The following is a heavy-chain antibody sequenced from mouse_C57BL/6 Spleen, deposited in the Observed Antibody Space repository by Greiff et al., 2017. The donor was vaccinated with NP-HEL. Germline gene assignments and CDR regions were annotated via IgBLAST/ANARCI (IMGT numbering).Heavy chain of an antibody. V-gene: IGHV1-39*01. Sequence: EVKLVESGPELVKPGASVKISCKASGYSFTDYNMNWVKQSNGKSLEWIGVINPNYGTTSYNQKFKGKATLTVDQSSSTAYMQLNSLTSEDSAVYYCATYYDYDKNYAMDYWGQGTSVTVSS. CDR1: GYSFTDYN. CDR3: ATYYDYDKNYAMDY. D-gene: IGHD2-4*01. CDR2: INPNYGTT. J-gene: IGHJ4*01.